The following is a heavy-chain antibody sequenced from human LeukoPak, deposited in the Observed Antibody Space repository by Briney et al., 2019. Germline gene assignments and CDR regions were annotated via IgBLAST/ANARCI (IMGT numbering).Heavy chain of an antibody. J-gene: IGHJ4*02. CDR3: AKDQGFDYYDSSGYYLDY. CDR1: GFTFSSHN. D-gene: IGHD3-22*01. Sequence: PGGSLRLSCAASGFTFSSHNMNWVRQAPGKGLEWVSAISGRGNYIFYADSVKGRFTISRDSAKNSLSLQMNSLRAEDTAVYYCAKDQGFDYYDSSGYYLDYWGRGTLVTVSS. V-gene: IGHV3-21*01. CDR2: ISGRGNYI.